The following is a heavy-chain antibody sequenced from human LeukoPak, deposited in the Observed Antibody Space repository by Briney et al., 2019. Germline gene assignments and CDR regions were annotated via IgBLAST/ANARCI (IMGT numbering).Heavy chain of an antibody. CDR3: AREVSWYGEVLYFDS. J-gene: IGHJ4*02. V-gene: IGHV4-4*07. CDR2: VYPTGVT. D-gene: IGHD6-13*01. CDR1: GGSINDHY. Sequence: SETLSLTCTVSGGSINDHYWSWIRQPAGQGLEWIGRVYPTGVTNYNASLKSRITMSVETSKNQFSLRLTSVTAADTALYYCAREVSWYGEVLYFDSWGQGTLVTVSS.